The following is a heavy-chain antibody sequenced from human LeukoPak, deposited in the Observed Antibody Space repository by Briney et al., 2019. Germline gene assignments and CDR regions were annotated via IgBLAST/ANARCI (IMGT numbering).Heavy chain of an antibody. CDR3: ARLPLYSSGWYLPPFFDY. J-gene: IGHJ4*02. CDR2: IYYSGST. CDR1: GGFISSYY. D-gene: IGHD6-19*01. Sequence: PSETLSLTCTVSGGFISSYYWSWIRQPPGKGLEWIGYIYYSGSTNYNPSLKSRVTISVDTSKDQFSLKLSSVTAADTAVYYCARLPLYSSGWYLPPFFDYWGQGTLVTVSS. V-gene: IGHV4-59*08.